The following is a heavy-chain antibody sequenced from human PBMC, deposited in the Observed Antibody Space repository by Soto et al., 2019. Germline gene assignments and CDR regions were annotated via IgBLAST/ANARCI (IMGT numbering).Heavy chain of an antibody. CDR3: ARVGPTGWFDP. CDR2: INTKTGGT. V-gene: IGHV1-2*02. J-gene: IGHJ5*02. Sequence: QVHLVQSGAEVKKPGASVKVSCKASGYSFTDYYMHWVRQAPGQGLEWMGWINTKTGGTNYAQRVQGRVTMTRDTSINTAYMELSRLRSDDTAVYYCARVGPTGWFDPWGLGTVVTVSS. CDR1: GYSFTDYY.